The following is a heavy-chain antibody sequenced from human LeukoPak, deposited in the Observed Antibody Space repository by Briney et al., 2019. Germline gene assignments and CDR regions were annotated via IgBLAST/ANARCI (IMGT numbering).Heavy chain of an antibody. CDR3: ARDRMNQCELLWTHAFDI. Sequence: GGCLRPSCAASGFTFSSYSTNSVRQAPGKGLEWVSSISSSSYIYYADSVKGRFTISRDNAKNSLYLQMNSLRAEDTAVYYCARDRMNQCELLWTHAFDIWGQGTMVTVSS. D-gene: IGHD1-26*01. J-gene: IGHJ3*02. CDR1: GFTFSSYS. CDR2: ISSSSYI. V-gene: IGHV3-21*01.